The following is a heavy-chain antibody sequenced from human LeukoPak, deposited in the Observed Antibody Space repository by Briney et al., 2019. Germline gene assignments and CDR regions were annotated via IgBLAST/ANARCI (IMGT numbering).Heavy chain of an antibody. J-gene: IGHJ3*02. V-gene: IGHV3-21*01. CDR2: ISSSSSYI. Sequence: GGSLRLSCAASGFTFSSYSMNWVRQAPGKGLEWVSSISSSSSYIYYADSVKGRFTISRDNAKNSLYLQMNSLRAEDTAVYYCARGTTMVRGADAFDIWGQGTMVTVSS. CDR3: ARGTTMVRGADAFDI. CDR1: GFTFSSYS. D-gene: IGHD3-10*01.